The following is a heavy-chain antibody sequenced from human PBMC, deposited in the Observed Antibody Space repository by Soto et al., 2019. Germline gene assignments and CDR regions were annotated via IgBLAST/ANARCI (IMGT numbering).Heavy chain of an antibody. CDR1: GGTFSSYA. Sequence: QVQLVQSGAEVKKPGSSVKVSCKASGGTFSSYAISWVRQVPGQGLEWMGGIIPIFGTANYAQKFQGRVTITADESTSTAYMELSSLRSEDTAVYYCVRVIGYCISTSCYAGIRFDPWGQGTLVTVSS. CDR2: IIPIFGTA. CDR3: VRVIGYCISTSCYAGIRFDP. J-gene: IGHJ5*02. V-gene: IGHV1-69*12. D-gene: IGHD2-2*01.